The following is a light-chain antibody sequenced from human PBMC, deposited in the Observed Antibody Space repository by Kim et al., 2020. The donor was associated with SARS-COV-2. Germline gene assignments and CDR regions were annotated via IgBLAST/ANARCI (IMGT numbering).Light chain of an antibody. CDR3: QQTYSPPYS. CDR1: QGINDY. CDR2: AIS. V-gene: IGKV1-39*01. Sequence: SASVGDRVTITCLASQGINDYLNWYQQKPGKAPKLLVYAISPLESGVPSRFSGSGSGTEFTLTISSLQPEDFATYHCQQTYSPPYSFGPGTKLEI. J-gene: IGKJ2*03.